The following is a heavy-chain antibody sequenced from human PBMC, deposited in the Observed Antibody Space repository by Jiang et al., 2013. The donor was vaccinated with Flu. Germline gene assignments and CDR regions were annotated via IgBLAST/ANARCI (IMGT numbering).Heavy chain of an antibody. CDR3: ARGTHSSGWTGNYFDY. CDR1: GDSVSSNSAA. Sequence: QTLSLTCAISGDSVSSNSAAWNWIRQSPSRGLEWLGRTYYRSKWYNDYAVSVKSRITINPDTSKNQFSLQLNSVTPEDTAVYYCARGTHSSGWTGNYFDYWGQGTLVTVSS. V-gene: IGHV6-1*01. CDR2: TYYRSKWYN. D-gene: IGHD6-19*01. J-gene: IGHJ4*02.